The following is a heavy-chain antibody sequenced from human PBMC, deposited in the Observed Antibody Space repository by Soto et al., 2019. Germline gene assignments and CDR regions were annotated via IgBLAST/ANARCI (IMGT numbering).Heavy chain of an antibody. D-gene: IGHD3-10*01. CDR2: FYDIGTT. Sequence: QVQLQESGPGLVKPSQTLSLICTGSGASISSRTDYWTWVRQHPGEGLEWIGYFYDIGTTHYNPSLKSRVTYSVDTSMILFSLNMRSVNAAETAVYFCTSISVGFGDLKSRGKGNLVVVSS. J-gene: IGHJ4*02. CDR3: TSISVGFGDLKS. CDR1: GASISSRTDY. V-gene: IGHV4-31*03.